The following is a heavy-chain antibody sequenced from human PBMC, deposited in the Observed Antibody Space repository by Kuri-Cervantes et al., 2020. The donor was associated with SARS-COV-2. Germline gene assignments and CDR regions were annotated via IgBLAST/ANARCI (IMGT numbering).Heavy chain of an antibody. CDR3: ARREDTAMFSFDY. CDR1: GYSFTSYW. V-gene: IGHV5-10-1*01. D-gene: IGHD5-18*01. J-gene: IGHJ4*02. Sequence: GESLKISCKGSGYSFTSYWMSWVRQMPGKGLEWMGRIDPSDSYTNYSPSFQGHVTISADKSISTSYLQWSSLKAADTAMYYCARREDTAMFSFDYWGQGTLVTVSS. CDR2: IDPSDSYT.